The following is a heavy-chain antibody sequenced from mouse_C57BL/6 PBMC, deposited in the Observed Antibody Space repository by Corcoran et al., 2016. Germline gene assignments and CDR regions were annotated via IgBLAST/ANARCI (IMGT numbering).Heavy chain of an antibody. J-gene: IGHJ2*01. D-gene: IGHD2-1*01. Sequence: QIQLVQSGPELKKPGETVKISCKASGYTFTTYGMSWVKQAPGKGLKWMGWINTYSGVPTYADDFKGRFAFSLETSASTAYLQINNLKNEDTATYFCARSLYYGNSFDYWGQGTTLTVSS. CDR2: INTYSGVP. V-gene: IGHV9-3*01. CDR1: GYTFTTYG. CDR3: ARSLYYGNSFDY.